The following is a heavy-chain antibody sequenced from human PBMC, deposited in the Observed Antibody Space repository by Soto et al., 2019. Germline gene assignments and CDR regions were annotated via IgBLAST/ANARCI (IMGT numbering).Heavy chain of an antibody. V-gene: IGHV4-34*01. Sequence: SETLSLTCAVYGGSFSGYYWSWIRQPPGKGLEWIGEINHSGSTNYNPSLKSRVTISVDTSKNQFSLKLSSVTAADTAVYYCARVSETYYDYIWGSYRSDYWGQGTLVTVSS. D-gene: IGHD3-16*02. CDR2: INHSGST. J-gene: IGHJ4*02. CDR1: GGSFSGYY. CDR3: ARVSETYYDYIWGSYRSDY.